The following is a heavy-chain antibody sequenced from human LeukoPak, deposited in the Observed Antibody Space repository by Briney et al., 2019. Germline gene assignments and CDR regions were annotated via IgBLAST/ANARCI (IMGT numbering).Heavy chain of an antibody. D-gene: IGHD3-3*01. Sequence: ASVKVSCKASGYTFTSYDINWVRQATGQGLEWMGWMNPNSGNTGYAQKFQGRVTMTRNTSISTAYMELSSLRSEDTAVYYCARGELKDSYYDFWSGYYLSYYYYGMDVWGQGTTVTVSS. J-gene: IGHJ6*02. CDR1: GYTFTSYD. V-gene: IGHV1-8*01. CDR2: MNPNSGNT. CDR3: ARGELKDSYYDFWSGYYLSYYYYGMDV.